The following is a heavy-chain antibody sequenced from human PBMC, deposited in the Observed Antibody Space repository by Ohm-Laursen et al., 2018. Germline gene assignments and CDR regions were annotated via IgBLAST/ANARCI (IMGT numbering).Heavy chain of an antibody. D-gene: IGHD5-24*01. CDR2: ISFDGNDK. V-gene: IGHV3-30*18. Sequence: SLRLSCTASGFTFSKDAMHWVRQAPGKGLQWVALISFDGNDKYYADSVRGRFIISRDTSKNTLYLQMNSLRTEDTAVYYCAKDLRVATITPFDYWGQGTLVTVSS. CDR3: AKDLRVATITPFDY. CDR1: GFTFSKDA. J-gene: IGHJ4*02.